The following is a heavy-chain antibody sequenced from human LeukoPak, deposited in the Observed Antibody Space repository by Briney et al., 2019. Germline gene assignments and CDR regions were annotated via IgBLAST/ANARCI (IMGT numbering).Heavy chain of an antibody. Sequence: PGGSLRLSCAASGFTFSSSAMTWVRQAPGKGLEWVSGISDSGGSTYYADSVKGRFTISRDNSKNTLYLQMNSLRVEDTAVYFCARDPGAFPYFFDCWGQGTLVTVSS. CDR2: ISDSGGST. D-gene: IGHD4/OR15-4a*01. V-gene: IGHV3-23*01. CDR1: GFTFSSSA. CDR3: ARDPGAFPYFFDC. J-gene: IGHJ4*02.